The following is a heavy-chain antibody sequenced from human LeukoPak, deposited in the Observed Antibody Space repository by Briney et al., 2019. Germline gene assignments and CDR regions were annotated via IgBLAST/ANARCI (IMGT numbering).Heavy chain of an antibody. D-gene: IGHD7-27*01. V-gene: IGHV3-23*01. CDR2: ISVAGGSI. CDR3: AKDSANWGRHYDY. CDR1: GFTFSNYG. Sequence: GGSLRPSCAASGFTFSNYGMHWVRQAPGKGLEWVSAISVAGGSIHYADAVKGRFTISRDNSKSTVYLQMDTLRAEDTAIYYCAKDSANWGRHYDYWGQGTLVTVSS. J-gene: IGHJ4*02.